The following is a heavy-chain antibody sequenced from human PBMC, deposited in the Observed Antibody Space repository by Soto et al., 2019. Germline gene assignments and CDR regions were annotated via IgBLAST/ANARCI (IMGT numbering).Heavy chain of an antibody. Sequence: SETLSLTCAVSGYSISSGYYWGWIRQPPGKGLEWIGSIYHSGSTYYNPSLKSRVTISVDTSKNQFSLKLSSVTAADTAVYYCARDSVEMATSPLYSFDYSGQRTLVTVSS. CDR2: IYHSGST. J-gene: IGHJ4*02. V-gene: IGHV4-38-2*02. D-gene: IGHD5-12*01. CDR3: ARDSVEMATSPLYSFDY. CDR1: GYSISSGYY.